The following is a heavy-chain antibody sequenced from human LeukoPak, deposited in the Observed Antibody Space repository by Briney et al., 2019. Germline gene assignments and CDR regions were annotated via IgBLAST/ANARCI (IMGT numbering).Heavy chain of an antibody. V-gene: IGHV3-7*01. D-gene: IGHD6-19*01. CDR3: ARDLVAGSFDY. Sequence: GGSLRLSCAASGFTFSSYWMTWVRQAPGKGLECVANIKEDGSEKYYVDSVKGRFTISRDNAKNSLYVQMNSLRADDTAVYYCARDLVAGSFDYWGQGTLVTVSS. J-gene: IGHJ4*02. CDR2: IKEDGSEK. CDR1: GFTFSSYW.